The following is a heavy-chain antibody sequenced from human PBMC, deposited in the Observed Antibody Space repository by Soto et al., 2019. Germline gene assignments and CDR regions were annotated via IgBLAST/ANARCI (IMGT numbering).Heavy chain of an antibody. J-gene: IGHJ3*02. CDR1: GFTFSSYG. CDR2: IWYDGSNK. CDR3: ARDISPAHRKPDAFDI. V-gene: IGHV3-33*01. Sequence: GGSLRLSCAASGFTFSSYGMHWVRQAPGKGLEWVAVIWYDGSNKYYADSVKGRFTISRDNSKNTLYLQMNSLRAEDTAVYYCARDISPAHRKPDAFDIWGQGTMVTVSS. D-gene: IGHD3-9*01.